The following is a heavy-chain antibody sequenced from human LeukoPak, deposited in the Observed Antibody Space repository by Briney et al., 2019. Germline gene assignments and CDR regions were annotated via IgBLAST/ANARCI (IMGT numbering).Heavy chain of an antibody. CDR1: GYTFNTYG. Sequence: ASVEVSCKASGYTFNTYGISWVRQAPGRGLEWMGWISAYNGHTVYAQNLQGRVTMTTDTSTSTAYMELRSLLYDDTAVYYCARGRDGYNYAGFDPWGQGTLVTVSS. J-gene: IGHJ5*02. CDR2: ISAYNGHT. D-gene: IGHD5-24*01. CDR3: ARGRDGYNYAGFDP. V-gene: IGHV1-18*01.